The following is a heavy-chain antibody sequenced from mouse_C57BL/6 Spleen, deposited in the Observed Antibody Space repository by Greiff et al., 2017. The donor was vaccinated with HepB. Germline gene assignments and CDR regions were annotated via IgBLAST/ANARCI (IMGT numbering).Heavy chain of an antibody. J-gene: IGHJ2*01. CDR2: ISGGGGNT. CDR1: GFTFSSYT. V-gene: IGHV5-9*01. D-gene: IGHD1-2*01. Sequence: DVKLVESGGGLVKPGGSLKLSCAASGFTFSSYTMSWVRQTPEKRLEWVATISGGGGNTYYPDSVKGRFTISRDNAKNTLYLQMSSLRSEDTALYYCARITTAGYFDYWGQGTTLTVSS. CDR3: ARITTAGYFDY.